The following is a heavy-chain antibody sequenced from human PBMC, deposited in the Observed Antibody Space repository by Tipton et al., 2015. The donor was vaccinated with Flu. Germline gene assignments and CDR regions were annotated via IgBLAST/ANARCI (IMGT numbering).Heavy chain of an antibody. Sequence: TLSLTCAVYGGSFSGYYWSWIRQPPGKGLAWIGHIYHSGSPHYNASLKSRVTISVDRSKNQFSLRLSSLTAADTAVYYCATRGSFSGSQSDDYWGQGTLVTVSA. J-gene: IGHJ4*02. CDR2: IYHSGSP. CDR3: ATRGSFSGSQSDDY. CDR1: GGSFSGYY. D-gene: IGHD1-26*01. V-gene: IGHV4-34*01.